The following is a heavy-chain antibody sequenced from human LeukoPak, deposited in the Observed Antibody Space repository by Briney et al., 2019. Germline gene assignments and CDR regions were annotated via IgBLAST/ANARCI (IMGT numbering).Heavy chain of an antibody. D-gene: IGHD6-19*01. CDR2: ISGYNGNT. Sequence: ASVKVSCKASGYTFTSYGISWVRQAPGKGLEWMGWISGYNGNTNYAQKLQGRVTMTTDTSTSTVYMELRSLRPDDTAVYYCARVAPHRRLSSGWYYFDYWGQGTLVTVSS. CDR3: ARVAPHRRLSSGWYYFDY. V-gene: IGHV1-18*01. CDR1: GYTFTSYG. J-gene: IGHJ4*02.